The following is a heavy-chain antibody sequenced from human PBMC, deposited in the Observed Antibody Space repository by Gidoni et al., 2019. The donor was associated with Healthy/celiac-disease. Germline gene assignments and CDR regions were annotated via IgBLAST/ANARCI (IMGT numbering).Heavy chain of an antibody. CDR2: INAGNGNT. CDR3: ARATVVVVALDY. Sequence: QVQLVQPGAAVKKPGPSVKVSCQASGYTFTSYAMHCVRQAPGQRLEWMGWINAGNGNTKYSQKLQGRVSITRDTSASTAYMELSSLRSEDTAVYYCARATVVVVALDYWGQGTLVTVSA. J-gene: IGHJ4*02. CDR1: GYTFTSYA. D-gene: IGHD2-15*01. V-gene: IGHV1-3*01.